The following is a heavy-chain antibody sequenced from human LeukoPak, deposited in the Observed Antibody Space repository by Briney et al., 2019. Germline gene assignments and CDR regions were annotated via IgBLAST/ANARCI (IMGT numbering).Heavy chain of an antibody. CDR3: AKVAEVGATGYYYYMDV. CDR2: IYSGGST. Sequence: GGSLRLSCAASGFTVSSNYMNWVRQAPGKGLEWVSVIYSGGSTYYADSVKGRFTISRDNSKNTLYLQMSSLRAEDTAVYYCAKVAEVGATGYYYYMDVWGKGTTVTISS. J-gene: IGHJ6*03. CDR1: GFTVSSNY. D-gene: IGHD1-26*01. V-gene: IGHV3-66*01.